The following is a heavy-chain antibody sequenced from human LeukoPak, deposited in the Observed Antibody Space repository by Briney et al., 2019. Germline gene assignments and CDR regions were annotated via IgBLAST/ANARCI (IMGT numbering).Heavy chain of an antibody. J-gene: IGHJ4*02. D-gene: IGHD3-22*01. CDR2: IIPIFGTA. CDR1: GDTFSSYA. CDR3: ARSYYYDSSGYPL. V-gene: IGHV1-69*05. Sequence: SVKVSCKASGDTFSSYAISWVRQAPGQGLECMGGIIPIFGTANYAQKFQGRVTLTTDESTSTAYMELSSLRSEDTAVYYCARSYYYDSSGYPLWGQGTLVTVSS.